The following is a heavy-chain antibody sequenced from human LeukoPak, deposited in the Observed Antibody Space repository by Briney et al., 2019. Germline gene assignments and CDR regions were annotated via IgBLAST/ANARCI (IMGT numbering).Heavy chain of an antibody. CDR2: ISRTGTTI. D-gene: IGHD6-6*01. Sequence: PGGSLRLSCAASGFIFSNAWMSWVRQAPGKGLDWVSYISRTGTTIYYAASVKGRFTISRDNAKNSMYLQMNSLRLDDTAVYYCARGGAALYWGQGTLVTVSS. J-gene: IGHJ4*02. CDR3: ARGGAALY. CDR1: GFIFSNAW. V-gene: IGHV3-11*04.